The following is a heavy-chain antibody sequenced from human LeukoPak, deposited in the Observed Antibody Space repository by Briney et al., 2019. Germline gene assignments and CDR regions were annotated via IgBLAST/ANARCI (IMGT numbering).Heavy chain of an antibody. CDR2: VKPDGRDT. CDR3: TSWGDTTAEYFQR. Sequence: GGCLRLSCVVSGCTFNRCWTNWVRQAPGKGLEWVAHVKPDGRDTYYVDSVKGRFTISRDNAQNSMYLQMNSLRVEDTAVYYCTSWGDTTAEYFQRWGQGTLVTVSS. D-gene: IGHD2-21*02. J-gene: IGHJ1*01. CDR1: GCTFNRCW. V-gene: IGHV3-7*01.